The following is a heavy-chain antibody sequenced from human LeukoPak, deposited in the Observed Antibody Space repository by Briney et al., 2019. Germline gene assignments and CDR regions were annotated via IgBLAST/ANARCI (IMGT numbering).Heavy chain of an antibody. V-gene: IGHV3-21*01. J-gene: IGHJ4*02. D-gene: IGHD6-13*01. CDR3: AGPRESSSWYPLYYFDY. CDR1: GFTFSSYS. CDR2: ISSSSSYI. Sequence: GGSLRLSCAASGFTFSSYSMNWVRQAPGKGLEWVSSISSSSSYIYYADSVKGRFTISRDNAKNSLYLQMNSLRAEDTAVYYCAGPRESSSWYPLYYFDYWGQGTLVTVSS.